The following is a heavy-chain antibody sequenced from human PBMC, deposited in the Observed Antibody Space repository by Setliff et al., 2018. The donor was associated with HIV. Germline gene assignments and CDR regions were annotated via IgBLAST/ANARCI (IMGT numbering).Heavy chain of an antibody. Sequence: PSETLSLTCTVSGGSITSGGDSWSWIRQHPGKGLKWIGYISYSGITYYDPSLKSRLTTSVDTSNNQFSLKLSSATAADTAVYYCARVLGVRRDYYDSSAPLRAAFDIWGQGTMVTVSS. D-gene: IGHD3-22*01. V-gene: IGHV4-31*03. CDR1: GGSITSGGDS. CDR2: ISYSGIT. J-gene: IGHJ3*02. CDR3: ARVLGVRRDYYDSSAPLRAAFDI.